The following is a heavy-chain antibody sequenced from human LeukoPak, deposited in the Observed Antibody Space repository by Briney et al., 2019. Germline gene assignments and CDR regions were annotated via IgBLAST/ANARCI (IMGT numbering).Heavy chain of an antibody. CDR1: GGSISSYY. CDR2: IYTSGST. V-gene: IGHV4-4*07. J-gene: IGHJ3*02. CDR3: ARDGEAAAGHDAFDI. Sequence: SETLSLTCTVSGGSISSYYWSWIRQPAGKGLEWIGRIYTSGSTNYNPSLKSRVTMSVDTSKNQFSLKLSSVTAADTAVYYCARDGEAAAGHDAFDIWGQGTMVTVSS. D-gene: IGHD6-13*01.